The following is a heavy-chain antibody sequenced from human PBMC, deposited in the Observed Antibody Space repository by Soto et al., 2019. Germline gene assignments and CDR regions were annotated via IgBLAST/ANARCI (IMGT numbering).Heavy chain of an antibody. CDR3: AREGYYSGSGSYSPPRYYGMDV. V-gene: IGHV1-18*01. CDR2: ISAYNDYT. D-gene: IGHD3-10*01. J-gene: IGHJ6*02. Sequence: QVQLVQSGAEVKKPGSSVKVSCKASGYTFISYGISWLRQAPGQGLEWMGWISAYNDYTNYAQKLQGRVTMTTDTSTRIAYLGVRSLRSDDTAVYYCAREGYYSGSGSYSPPRYYGMDVWGQGTTVTVSS. CDR1: GYTFISYG.